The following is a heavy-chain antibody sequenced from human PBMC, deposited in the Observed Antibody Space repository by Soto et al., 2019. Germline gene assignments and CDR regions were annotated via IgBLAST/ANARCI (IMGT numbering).Heavy chain of an antibody. J-gene: IGHJ4*02. D-gene: IGHD3-10*01. CDR1: GFTFSSFG. CDR3: ARDSDPRKVREVLTDDFDH. V-gene: IGHV3-30-3*01. CDR2: VSYDGSNN. Sequence: QVQLVESGGGEVQPGRSLRLSCAASGFTFSSFGMHWVRQAPGKGLEWVAVVSYDGSNNYYANSVKGRFTISRDNSKNMLFLQMNSRTLEDTALYYCARDSDPRKVREVLTDDFDHWGQGTLVTVSS.